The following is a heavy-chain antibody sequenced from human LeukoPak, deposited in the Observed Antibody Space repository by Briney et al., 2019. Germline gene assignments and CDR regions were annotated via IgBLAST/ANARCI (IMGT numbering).Heavy chain of an antibody. CDR3: ARVRIAARVFDY. D-gene: IGHD6-6*01. J-gene: IGHJ4*02. Sequence: QPGGSLRLSCAASGFTFSSYEMNWVRQAPGKGLEWVSYISSSGSTIYYADSVKGRFTISRDNAKNSLHLQMNSLRAEDTAVYYCARVRIAARVFDYWGQGTLVTVSS. V-gene: IGHV3-48*03. CDR2: ISSSGSTI. CDR1: GFTFSSYE.